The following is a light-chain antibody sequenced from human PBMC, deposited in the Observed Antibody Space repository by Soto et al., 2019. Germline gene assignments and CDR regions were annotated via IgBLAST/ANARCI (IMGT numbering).Light chain of an antibody. Sequence: QSALTQPASVSGSPGQSITISCTGTSSDVGGDHYVSWYQQHPGKAPKLMIYDVSNRPSGVSNRFSGSKSGNTASLTISGLQAEDEADYYCSSYTSNNTLIFGGRTKLTVL. J-gene: IGLJ2*01. CDR1: SSDVGGDHY. V-gene: IGLV2-14*03. CDR2: DVS. CDR3: SSYTSNNTLI.